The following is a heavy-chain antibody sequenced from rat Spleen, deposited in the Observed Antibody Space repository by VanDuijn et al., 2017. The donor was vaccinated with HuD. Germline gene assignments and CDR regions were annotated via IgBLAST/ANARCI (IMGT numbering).Heavy chain of an antibody. J-gene: IGHJ2*01. D-gene: IGHD1-7*01. CDR3: ERLIHTMASDY. Sequence: EVQLVESGGGLVQPGRSLKLSCAASGFIFSNYYMAWVRQAPTKGLEWVAFISTSGSRTYYPDSVKGRFTISRDNAKSSLYLQMNSLKSEDTATYYCERLIHTMASDYWGQGVMVTVSS. CDR2: ISTSGSRT. V-gene: IGHV5-27*01. CDR1: GFIFSNYY.